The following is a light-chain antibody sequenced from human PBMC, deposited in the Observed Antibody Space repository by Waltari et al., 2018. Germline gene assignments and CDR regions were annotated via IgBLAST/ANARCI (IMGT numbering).Light chain of an antibody. J-gene: IGLJ3*02. CDR2: GNSDGSH. CDR1: SGHSTNV. Sequence: QLVLTQSPSASASLGASVKLTCTLSSGHSTNVLAWLQKRPERGPRYLMKGNSDGSHNKGDEIPDRFSGSSSGAEHYLTISSLQSEDEADYYCQTGGHGTWVFGGGTKLTVL. V-gene: IGLV4-69*01. CDR3: QTGGHGTWV.